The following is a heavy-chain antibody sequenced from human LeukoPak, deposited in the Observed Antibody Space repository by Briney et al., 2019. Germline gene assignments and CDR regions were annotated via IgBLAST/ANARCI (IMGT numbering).Heavy chain of an antibody. V-gene: IGHV3-23*01. CDR1: GFTLSSYA. D-gene: IGHD2-2*01. CDR2: ISGSGNTT. CDR3: ARGPHCGGTTCYSIGAFDI. Sequence: GGSLRLSCAASGFTLSSYAMSWVRQAPGKGLEWVSAISGSGNTTHHSDSVKGRFNISRDNSKSTLFLQMNSLSAEDTAVYYCARGPHCGGTTCYSIGAFDIWGQGTMVTVSS. J-gene: IGHJ3*02.